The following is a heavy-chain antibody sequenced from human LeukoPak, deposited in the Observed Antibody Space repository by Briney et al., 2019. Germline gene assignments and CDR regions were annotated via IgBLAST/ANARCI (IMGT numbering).Heavy chain of an antibody. J-gene: IGHJ6*03. CDR1: GYTFTSYA. CDR3: ASSFFGVAPVGYYYYMAV. CDR2: INTNTGNP. Sequence: ASVKVSCKASGYTFTSYAMNWVRQAPGQGLEWMGWINTNTGNPTYAQGFTGRFVFSLDTSVSTAYLQISSLKAEDTAVYYCASSFFGVAPVGYYYYMAVWGKGTTVTVSS. V-gene: IGHV7-4-1*02. D-gene: IGHD3-3*01.